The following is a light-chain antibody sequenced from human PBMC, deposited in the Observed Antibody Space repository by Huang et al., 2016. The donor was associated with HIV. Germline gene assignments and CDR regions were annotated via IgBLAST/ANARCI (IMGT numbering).Light chain of an antibody. CDR1: QSITTY. CDR2: AAS. V-gene: IGKV1-39*01. J-gene: IGKJ4*01. CDR3: QQSYSTS. Sequence: DIQMTQSPSSLSASVGDRVTITCRASQSITTYLNWYQQKPGKAPKLLIYAASSLQSGVPSRFSGIGSGTDFTLTISSLQPEDFGSYFCQQSYSTSFGGGTKVEIK.